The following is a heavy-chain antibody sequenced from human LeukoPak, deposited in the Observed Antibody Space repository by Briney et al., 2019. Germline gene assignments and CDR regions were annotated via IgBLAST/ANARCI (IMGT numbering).Heavy chain of an antibody. D-gene: IGHD3-22*01. CDR2: MSPNSGNT. CDR3: TRLTADYYDSSGYSSNWFDP. J-gene: IGHJ5*02. V-gene: IGHV1-8*01. Sequence: ASVKVSCKASGYTFTSYDINWVRQATGQGFEWMGWMSPNSGNTGYAQKFQGRVTMTRSTSMSTAYMELSSLRSEDTAVYYCTRLTADYYDSSGYSSNWFDPWGQGTLVTVSS. CDR1: GYTFTSYD.